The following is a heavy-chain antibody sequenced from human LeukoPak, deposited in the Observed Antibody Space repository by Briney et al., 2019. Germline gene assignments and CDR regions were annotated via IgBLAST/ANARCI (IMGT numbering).Heavy chain of an antibody. J-gene: IGHJ5*02. V-gene: IGHV4-59*08. CDR3: ARQGRQQLVPGWFDP. Sequence: PSETLSLTCTVSGGSISSYYWNWIRQPPGKGLEWIGYIYYGDYGGSTNYNPSLKSRVTISVDASKNQFSLKLSSVTAADTAVYYCARQGRQQLVPGWFDPWGQGTLVTVSS. CDR2: IYYGDYGGST. CDR1: GGSISSYY. D-gene: IGHD6-13*01.